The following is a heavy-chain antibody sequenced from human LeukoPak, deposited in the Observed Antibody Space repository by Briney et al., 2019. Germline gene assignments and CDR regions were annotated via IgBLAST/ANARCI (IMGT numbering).Heavy chain of an antibody. CDR2: IKSDGSST. CDR3: AKEYGYKNLPFDY. V-gene: IGHV3-74*01. Sequence: GGSLRLSCAASGFTFSSYWMHWVRQAPGKGLVWVSHIKSDGSSTSYADSVKGRFTISRDNAKNTLCLQMNSLRAEDTAVYYCAKEYGYKNLPFDYWGQGTLVTVSS. D-gene: IGHD5-24*01. CDR1: GFTFSSYW. J-gene: IGHJ4*02.